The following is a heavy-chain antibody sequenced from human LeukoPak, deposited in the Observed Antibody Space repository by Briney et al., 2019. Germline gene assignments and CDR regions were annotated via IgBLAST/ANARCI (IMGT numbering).Heavy chain of an antibody. J-gene: IGHJ4*02. CDR2: IRGSGVST. Sequence: PGGSLRLSCAASGFTFSSYAMSRVRQAPGKGLEWVSDIRGSGVSTYYADSVKGRFTISRDNSRNTLYVQMNSLRAEDTAVYYCARDRSYNGGAFDYWGQGALVTGSS. D-gene: IGHD3-10*01. CDR3: ARDRSYNGGAFDY. V-gene: IGHV3-23*01. CDR1: GFTFSSYA.